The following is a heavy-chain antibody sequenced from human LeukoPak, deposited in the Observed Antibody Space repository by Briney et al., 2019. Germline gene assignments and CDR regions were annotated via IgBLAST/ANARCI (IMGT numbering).Heavy chain of an antibody. V-gene: IGHV4-39*07. Sequence: SETLSLTCTVSGGSISSSSYYWGWIRQPPGKGLEWIGSIYYSGSTYYNPSLKSRVTISVDTSKNQFSLKLSSVTAADTAVYYCARVTMIVVVKEGDAFDIWGQGTMVTVSS. D-gene: IGHD3-22*01. CDR3: ARVTMIVVVKEGDAFDI. CDR2: IYYSGST. CDR1: GGSISSSSYY. J-gene: IGHJ3*02.